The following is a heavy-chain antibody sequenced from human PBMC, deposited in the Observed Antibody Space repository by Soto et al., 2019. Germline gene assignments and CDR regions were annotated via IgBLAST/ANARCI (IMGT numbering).Heavy chain of an antibody. CDR1: GFTFSGLG. V-gene: IGHV3-33*01. Sequence: QVQLVESGGGVVQPGRSLRLSCAASGFTFSGLGMHWVRQAPGKGLEWVAVIRYDGSNIYYADAVKSRFTISRDNSKDTLYLQMNSLRADDTAVYYCERAGVGHTTFFGYFDYWGQGTLVTVSS. J-gene: IGHJ4*02. CDR2: IRYDGSNI. D-gene: IGHD1-26*01. CDR3: ERAGVGHTTFFGYFDY.